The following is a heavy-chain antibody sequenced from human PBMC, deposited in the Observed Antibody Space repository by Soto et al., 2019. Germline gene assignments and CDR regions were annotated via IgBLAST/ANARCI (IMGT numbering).Heavy chain of an antibody. J-gene: IGHJ1*01. CDR1: GFSFSSYA. V-gene: IGHV3-23*01. CDR2: ISSSGDST. CDR3: AKGVPGIAVAGTGYFQH. Sequence: EVQLLESGGGLVQPGGSLRLSCAASGFSFSSYAMSWVRQAPGKRLEWVSGISSSGDSTYCADSVKGRFTISRDNSKNPLYLQLNSLRAEDTAVYYCAKGVPGIAVAGTGYFQHWGQGTLVTVSS. D-gene: IGHD6-19*01.